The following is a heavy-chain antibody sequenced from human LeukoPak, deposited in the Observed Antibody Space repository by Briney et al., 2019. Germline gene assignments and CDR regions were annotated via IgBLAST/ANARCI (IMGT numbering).Heavy chain of an antibody. CDR2: ISAYNGNT. J-gene: IGHJ6*02. CDR3: ARGVAVAGTDYYYYGMDV. CDR1: GYTFTSYG. V-gene: IGHV1-18*01. Sequence: VASVKVSCKASGYTFTSYGISWVRQAPGQGLEWMGWISAYNGNTNYAQKLQGRVTMTTDTSTSTAYMELRSLRSDDTAVYYCARGVAVAGTDYYYYGMDVWGQGTMVTVSS. D-gene: IGHD6-19*01.